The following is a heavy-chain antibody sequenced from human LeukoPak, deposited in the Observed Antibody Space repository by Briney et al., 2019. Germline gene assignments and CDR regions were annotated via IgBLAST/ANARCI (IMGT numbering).Heavy chain of an antibody. Sequence: ASVKVSCKVSGYTFTDYYMHWVQQAPGKGLEWMGLVDPEDGETIYAEKFQGRVTITADTSTDTAYMELSSLRSEDTAVYYCARGLVPRMIAAAGSAGYWGQGTLVTVSS. V-gene: IGHV1-69-2*01. J-gene: IGHJ4*02. D-gene: IGHD6-13*01. CDR2: VDPEDGET. CDR3: ARGLVPRMIAAAGSAGY. CDR1: GYTFTDYY.